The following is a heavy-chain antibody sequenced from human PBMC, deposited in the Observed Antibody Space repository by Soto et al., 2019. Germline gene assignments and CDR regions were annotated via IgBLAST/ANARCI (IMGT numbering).Heavy chain of an antibody. J-gene: IGHJ5*02. Sequence: QVQLVQSGAEVKKPGASVKVSCKASGYTFRTYGFSWVRQAHGQGLDWMGWIGSHNGDTTYAQNFQGRVTMTTDTSTTTSYMELRSLTFDDTAVYFCARDWRGAEGFDAWGQGTLVTVSP. CDR3: ARDWRGAEGFDA. CDR1: GYTFRTYG. CDR2: IGSHNGDT. V-gene: IGHV1-18*01. D-gene: IGHD3-3*01.